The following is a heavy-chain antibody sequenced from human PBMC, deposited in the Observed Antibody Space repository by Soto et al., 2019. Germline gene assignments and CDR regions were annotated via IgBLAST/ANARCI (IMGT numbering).Heavy chain of an antibody. Sequence: QVQLVQSGDEVRKPGSSVKVSCKASGYIFVNYGIAWVRQAPGQGLEWMGWISPYSCNTHYASKVQGRLTMTTDTSTTSACRALGSLTSDNKAVTYGRMVDNSFPPTQRNVGCEGTRVTVAS. D-gene: IGHD5-12*01. V-gene: IGHV1-18*01. CDR1: GYIFVNYG. CDR3: RMVDNSFPPTQRNV. CDR2: ISPYSCNT. J-gene: IGHJ6*02.